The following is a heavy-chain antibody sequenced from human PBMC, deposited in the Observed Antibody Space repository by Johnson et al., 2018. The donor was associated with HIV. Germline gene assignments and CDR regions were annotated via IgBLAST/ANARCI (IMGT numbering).Heavy chain of an antibody. Sequence: VQLVESGGGLIQPGGSPRLSCAASRFTVSSNYMSWVRQAPGKGLEYVSAISGNGGSTYYANSVKGRFTISRDNSKNTLYVQMNSLRAEDTAVYFCARLPSGYSRDEFNIWGQGTMVTVSS. J-gene: IGHJ3*02. CDR1: RFTVSSNY. D-gene: IGHD6-13*01. CDR2: ISGNGGST. V-gene: IGHV3-64*01. CDR3: ARLPSGYSRDEFNI.